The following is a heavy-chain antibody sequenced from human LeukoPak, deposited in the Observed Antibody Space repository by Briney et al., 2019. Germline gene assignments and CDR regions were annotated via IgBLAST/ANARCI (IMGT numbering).Heavy chain of an antibody. J-gene: IGHJ6*02. V-gene: IGHV4-34*01. Sequence: PSETLSLTCAVYGGSFSGYYWSWIRQPPGKGLEWIGEINHSGSTNYNPSLKSRVTISVDTSKNQFSLKLSSMTAADTAVYYCARANYYDSSGYYYYYYYGMDVWGQGTTVTVSS. CDR3: ARANYYDSSGYYYYYYYGMDV. CDR2: INHSGST. D-gene: IGHD3-22*01. CDR1: GGSFSGYY.